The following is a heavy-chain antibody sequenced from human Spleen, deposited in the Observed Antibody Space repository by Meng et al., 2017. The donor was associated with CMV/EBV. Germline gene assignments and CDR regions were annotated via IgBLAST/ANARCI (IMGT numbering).Heavy chain of an antibody. D-gene: IGHD7-27*01. Sequence: ASVKVSCKASGGTFSRNGIRWVRQAPGQGLEWMGWIHPHRGDTNYAQQFQGRVTLTRDTSINTGYMELTRLTSDDTAVYYCARDNNWGPDYWGQGTLVTVSS. V-gene: IGHV1-2*02. J-gene: IGHJ4*02. CDR2: IHPHRGDT. CDR1: GGTFSRNG. CDR3: ARDNNWGPDY.